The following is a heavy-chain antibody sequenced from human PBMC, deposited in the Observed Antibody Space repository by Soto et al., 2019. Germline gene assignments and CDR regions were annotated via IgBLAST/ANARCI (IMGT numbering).Heavy chain of an antibody. J-gene: IGHJ5*02. CDR2: ISYRGST. V-gene: IGHV4-59*01. CDR3: ASSGIVGREVNTWFDP. CDR1: DGSITTSY. Sequence: KSSETLSLTCTVHDGSITTSYWSWIRQPLGKALEWIGYISYRGSTNYNPSLKSRLTISIDTSKSQISLKLTSMTTAETAVYYCASSGIVGREVNTWFDPWGQGALVTVSS. D-gene: IGHD3-22*01.